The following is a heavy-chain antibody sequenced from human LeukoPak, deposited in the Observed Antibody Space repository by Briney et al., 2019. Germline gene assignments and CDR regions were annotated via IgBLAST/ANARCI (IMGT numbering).Heavy chain of an antibody. CDR2: IRTKAYNGAT. CDR1: GFTFGDYA. V-gene: IGHV3-49*04. D-gene: IGHD2-2*01. CDR3: ARQVVVGQTYFDY. J-gene: IGHJ4*02. Sequence: GGSLRLSCTTSGFTFGDYAMDWVRQAPGKGLEWVGFIRTKAYNGATEYAASVKGRFTISRDDSKSIAYLQMNSLRTEDTAVYFCARQVVVGQTYFDYWGQGNLVTVSS.